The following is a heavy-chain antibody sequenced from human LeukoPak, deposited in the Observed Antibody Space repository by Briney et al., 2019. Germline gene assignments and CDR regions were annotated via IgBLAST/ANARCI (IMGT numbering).Heavy chain of an antibody. J-gene: IGHJ4*02. CDR3: ASLKDPTYYFDY. D-gene: IGHD3-16*01. V-gene: IGHV1-69*01. Sequence: SVKVSCKASGGTFSSYAISWVRQAPGQGLEWMGGIIPIFGTANYAQKFQGRVTITADESTSTAYMELSSLRSEDTAVYYCASLKDPTYYFDYWGQGTLVTVSS. CDR1: GGTFSSYA. CDR2: IIPIFGTA.